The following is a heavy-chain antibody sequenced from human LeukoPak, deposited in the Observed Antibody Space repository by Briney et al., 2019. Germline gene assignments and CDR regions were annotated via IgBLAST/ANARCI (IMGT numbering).Heavy chain of an antibody. J-gene: IGHJ4*02. D-gene: IGHD3-10*01. Sequence: GASVKVSCKASGYTFTSYGISWVRQAPGQGLEWMGGIIPIFGTANYAQKFQGRVTITADESTSTAYMELSSLRSEDTAVYYCARSYYYGSGSYYPFDYWGQGTLVTVSS. V-gene: IGHV1-69*13. CDR2: IIPIFGTA. CDR3: ARSYYYGSGSYYPFDY. CDR1: GYTFTSYG.